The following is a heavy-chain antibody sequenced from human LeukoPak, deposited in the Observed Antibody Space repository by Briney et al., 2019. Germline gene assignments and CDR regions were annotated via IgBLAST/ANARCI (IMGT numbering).Heavy chain of an antibody. CDR3: ARGGSGSGYHYYYYYMDV. D-gene: IGHD3-22*01. CDR1: GFTFNSFW. CDR2: INSDGIRT. J-gene: IGHJ6*03. V-gene: IGHV3-74*01. Sequence: GGSLRLSCAASGFTFNSFWMYWVRQVPGKGLLWVARINSDGIRTSHADSVQGRFTISRDNADNTLYLQMNSLRVEDTAVYYCARGGSGSGYHYYYYYMDVWGKGTTVTISS.